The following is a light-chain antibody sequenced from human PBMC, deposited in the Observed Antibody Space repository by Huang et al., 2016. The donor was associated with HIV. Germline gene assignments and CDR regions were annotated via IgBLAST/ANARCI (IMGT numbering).Light chain of an antibody. CDR1: NHISSS. J-gene: IGKJ5*01. V-gene: IGKV3-11*01. Sequence: DIVLTQSPDTLSFSPGDRAPLFCRASNHISSSLTWYQHKPGQAPRLHIYDAFDRATDIAARFSGSGSGTDFTLTISSLKHEDFAFYYCQQRSTLITFGQGTRLE. CDR2: DAF. CDR3: QQRSTLIT.